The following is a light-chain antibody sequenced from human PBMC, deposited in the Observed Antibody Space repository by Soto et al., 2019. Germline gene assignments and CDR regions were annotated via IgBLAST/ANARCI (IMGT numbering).Light chain of an antibody. CDR3: QQYDILPIT. J-gene: IGKJ5*01. V-gene: IGKV1-33*01. CDR2: DAS. CDR1: QDINIY. Sequence: DIQMTQSPSSLFASVGARVTITCQATQDINIYLNWYQQKPGKAPNLMIYDASNLEIGVPSRFSGSGSGTHCTFTISSLQTEDIGTYYCQQYDILPITFGRGTRLEIK.